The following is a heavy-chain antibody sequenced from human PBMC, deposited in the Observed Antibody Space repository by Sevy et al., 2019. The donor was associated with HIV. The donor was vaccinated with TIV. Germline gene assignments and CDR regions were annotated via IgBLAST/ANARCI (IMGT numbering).Heavy chain of an antibody. CDR1: GFTFSDYW. V-gene: IGHV3-7*01. Sequence: GGSLRLSCAASGFTFSDYWMNWVRQAPGKGLEWVANIKQDGSEKYYVDSVKGRFTIPRDNAKNSLYLQMNSLRVEDTAVYFCAKLGFYYDSSAYDYFDYWGQGTLVTVSS. CDR3: AKLGFYYDSSAYDYFDY. CDR2: IKQDGSEK. D-gene: IGHD3-22*01. J-gene: IGHJ4*02.